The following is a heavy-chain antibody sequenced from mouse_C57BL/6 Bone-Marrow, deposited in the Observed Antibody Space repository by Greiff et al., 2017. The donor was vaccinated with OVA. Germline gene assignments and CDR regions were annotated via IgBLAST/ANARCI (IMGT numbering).Heavy chain of an antibody. CDR3: TREALYDYGSSLYWYFDV. CDR1: GYTFTSYW. CDR2: IYPGNSDT. V-gene: IGHV1-5*01. Sequence: EVQLVESGTVLARPGASVKMSCKTSGYTFTSYWMHWVKQRPGQGLEWIGAIYPGNSDTSYNQKFKGKAKLTAVTSASTAYMELSSLTNEDSAVYYSTREALYDYGSSLYWYFDVWGRGTTVTVSS. J-gene: IGHJ1*03. D-gene: IGHD1-1*01.